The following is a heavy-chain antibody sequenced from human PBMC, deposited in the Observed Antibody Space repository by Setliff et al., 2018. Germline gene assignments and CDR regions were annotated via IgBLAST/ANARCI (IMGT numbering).Heavy chain of an antibody. D-gene: IGHD3-10*01. CDR1: GYTFTTYA. J-gene: IGHJ4*02. V-gene: IGHV1-3*01. CDR3: ARGEDFYGSGTYYR. Sequence: ASVKVSCKASGYTFTTYAIGWMRQAPGQGLEWMGWMNGGSGNTKYSQKFQGRVTITRDTSASTAYMELSSLRSEDTAVYYCARGEDFYGSGTYYRWGQGTLVTVSS. CDR2: MNGGSGNT.